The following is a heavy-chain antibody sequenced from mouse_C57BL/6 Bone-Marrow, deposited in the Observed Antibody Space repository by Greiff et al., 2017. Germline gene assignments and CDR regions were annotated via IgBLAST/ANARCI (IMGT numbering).Heavy chain of an antibody. CDR1: GYTFTSYG. V-gene: IGHV1-81*01. CDR3: ARSWILEAMDY. CDR2: IYPRSGNT. Sequence: VQLQQSGAELARPGASVKLSCKASGYTFTSYGISWVKQRTGQGLEWIGEIYPRSGNTYYNEKFKGKATLTADKSSSTAYMELLSLTSAYSAVYFCARSWILEAMDYWGQGTSVTVSS. D-gene: IGHD2-3*01. J-gene: IGHJ4*01.